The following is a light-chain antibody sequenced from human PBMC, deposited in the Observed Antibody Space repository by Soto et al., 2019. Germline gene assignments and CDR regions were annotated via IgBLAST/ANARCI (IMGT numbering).Light chain of an antibody. J-gene: IGKJ5*01. Sequence: DIQMTQSPCSMSASVGDRVTITCQASQDISNYLNWYQQQPGKAPKLLIYDASNLETGVPSRFSGSGSGTDFTFTISSLQPEDIATYYCQQYDNLPTFGQGTRLEIK. CDR3: QQYDNLPT. V-gene: IGKV1-33*01. CDR1: QDISNY. CDR2: DAS.